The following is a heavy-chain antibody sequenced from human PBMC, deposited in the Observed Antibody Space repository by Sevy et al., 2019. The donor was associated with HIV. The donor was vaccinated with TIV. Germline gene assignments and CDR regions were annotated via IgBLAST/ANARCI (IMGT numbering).Heavy chain of an antibody. CDR1: GFTFSIYS. CDR3: ARDGGRITMVQGVLAYYHGMDV. D-gene: IGHD3-10*01. CDR2: SSSSSNYI. V-gene: IGHV3-21*01. J-gene: IGHJ6*02. Sequence: GGSLRLPCAASGFTFSIYSMNWVRQAPGKGLEWVSSSSSSSNYIYYADSVKGRFTISRDNAKNSLYLQMNSLRAEDTAVYYCARDGGRITMVQGVLAYYHGMDVWGQGTTVTVSS.